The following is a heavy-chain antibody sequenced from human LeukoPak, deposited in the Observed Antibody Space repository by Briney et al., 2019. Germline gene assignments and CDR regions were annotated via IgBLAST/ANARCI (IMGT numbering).Heavy chain of an antibody. CDR2: INQSGNT. CDR1: AGSFSYFS. V-gene: IGHV4-34*01. D-gene: IGHD1-26*01. CDR3: ARGGRVGTTVHYWYFDL. J-gene: IGHJ2*01. Sequence: PSESLSLTCAVYAGSFSYFSWGWVSQPPGKLLEWIGEINQSGNTNYNPSLKSRATISVDTSKKQFSLKLSSLAAADTALYYCARGGRVGTTVHYWYFDLWGRGTQVTVSS.